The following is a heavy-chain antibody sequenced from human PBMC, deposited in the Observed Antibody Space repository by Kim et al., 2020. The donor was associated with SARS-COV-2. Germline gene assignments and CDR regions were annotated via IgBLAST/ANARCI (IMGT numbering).Heavy chain of an antibody. J-gene: IGHJ3*02. V-gene: IGHV3-21*01. Sequence: GGSLRLSCAASGFTFSSYSMNWVRQAPGKGLEWVSSISISSSYIYYADSVKGRFTISRDNAKNSLYLQMNSLRAEDTAFYYCARDARDILVGPAFDIWG. CDR3: ARDARDILVGPAFDI. CDR1: GFTFSSYS. D-gene: IGHD2-2*01. CDR2: ISISSSYI.